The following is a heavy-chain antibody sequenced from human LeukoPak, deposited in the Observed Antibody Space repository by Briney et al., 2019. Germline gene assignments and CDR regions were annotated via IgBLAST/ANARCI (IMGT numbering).Heavy chain of an antibody. V-gene: IGHV3-33*01. Sequence: EWALRLSCAASGFTFSSYGMHWVRQAPGKGLEWVAVIWYDGSNKYYADSVKGRFTISRDNSKNTLYLQMNSLRAEDTAVYYCARDLRPAEWLVDYWGQGTLVTVSS. CDR3: ARDLRPAEWLVDY. D-gene: IGHD6-19*01. CDR1: GFTFSSYG. J-gene: IGHJ4*02. CDR2: IWYDGSNK.